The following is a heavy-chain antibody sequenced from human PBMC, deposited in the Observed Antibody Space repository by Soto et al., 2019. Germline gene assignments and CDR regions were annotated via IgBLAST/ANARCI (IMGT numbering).Heavy chain of an antibody. J-gene: IGHJ4*02. CDR2: ITSDGSNI. CDR3: AKGGSFDS. D-gene: IGHD3-16*01. CDR1: GFTFSNYG. Sequence: QVQLVESGGGVVRPGRSLRLSCAASGFTFSNYGMHWVRQAPGKGLEWVALITSDGSNIYYGDSMKGRVTISRDNSRNTLFLQMNSLRAEDTAMYYCAKGGSFDSWGQGTLVTVSS. V-gene: IGHV3-30*18.